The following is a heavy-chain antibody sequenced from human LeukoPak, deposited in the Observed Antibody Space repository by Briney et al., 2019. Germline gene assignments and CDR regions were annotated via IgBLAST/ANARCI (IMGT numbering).Heavy chain of an antibody. D-gene: IGHD2-15*01. CDR3: ASTLGYCSGGSCSPFDY. J-gene: IGHJ4*02. Sequence: SVKVSCKASEGTFSSYAISWVRQAPGQGLEWMGRIIPILGIANYAQKFQGRVTITADKSTSTAYMELSSLRSEDTAVYYCASTLGYCSGGSCSPFDYWGQGTLVTVSS. V-gene: IGHV1-69*04. CDR1: EGTFSSYA. CDR2: IIPILGIA.